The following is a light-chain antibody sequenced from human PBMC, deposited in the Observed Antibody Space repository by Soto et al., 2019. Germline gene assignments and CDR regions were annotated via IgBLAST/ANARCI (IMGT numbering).Light chain of an antibody. Sequence: EIVLTQSPATLSLSPGERAALSCRASQSVSSRLAWYQKKPGQAPRLLISGASSRATGIPARFSGSGSGTDFNLTISRLETEELAVYYCQQRSNWSGTGGQGTKLEIK. CDR2: GAS. V-gene: IGKV3-11*01. J-gene: IGKJ1*01. CDR3: QQRSNWSGT. CDR1: QSVSSR.